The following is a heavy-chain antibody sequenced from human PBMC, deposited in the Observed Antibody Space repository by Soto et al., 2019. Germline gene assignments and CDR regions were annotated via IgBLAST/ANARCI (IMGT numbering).Heavy chain of an antibody. CDR1: GFTFDDYT. CDR2: ISWDGGST. CDR3: AKALSSSSYYYYYGMDV. Sequence: PGGSLRLSCAASGFTFDDYTMHWVRQAPGKGLEWVSLISWDGGSTYYADSVKGRFTISRDNSKNSLYLQMNSLRTEDTALYYCAKALSSSSYYYYYGMDVWGQGTTVTVSS. J-gene: IGHJ6*02. V-gene: IGHV3-43*01. D-gene: IGHD6-6*01.